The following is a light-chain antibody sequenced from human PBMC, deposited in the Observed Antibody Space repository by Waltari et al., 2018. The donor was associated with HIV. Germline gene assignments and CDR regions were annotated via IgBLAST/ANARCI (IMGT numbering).Light chain of an antibody. CDR3: CSYTGGGVV. Sequence: QSALTQPATVSGSPGQSITISCTGTSSHVGAYTLYSWYQQHPGKAPKLMIFEVTKRPSGVSDRFSGSRSGNTASLTISGLQAEDEGDYYCCSYTGGGVVFGGGTKLTVL. V-gene: IGLV2-23*02. CDR1: SSHVGAYTL. J-gene: IGLJ2*01. CDR2: EVT.